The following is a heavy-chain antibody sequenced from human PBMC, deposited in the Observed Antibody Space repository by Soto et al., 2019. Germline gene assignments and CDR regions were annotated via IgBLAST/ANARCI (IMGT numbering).Heavy chain of an antibody. CDR1: GDSISSYF. CDR2: VHTSGST. D-gene: IGHD6-19*01. Sequence: SETLSLTCTVSGDSISSYFWSWIRQPAGKGLEWIGRVHTSGSTTYNPSLKSRVTMPVDTSKSQFSLKLTSVTAADTAVYYCARGKAVASTGWLDPWGQGTLVTVSS. CDR3: ARGKAVASTGWLDP. J-gene: IGHJ5*02. V-gene: IGHV4-4*07.